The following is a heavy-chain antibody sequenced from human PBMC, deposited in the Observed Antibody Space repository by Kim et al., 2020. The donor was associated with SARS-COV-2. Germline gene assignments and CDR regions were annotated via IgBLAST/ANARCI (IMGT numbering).Heavy chain of an antibody. J-gene: IGHJ4*02. D-gene: IGHD2-2*02. CDR1: GFTFSSYA. Sequence: GGSLRLSCAASGFTFSSYAMHWVRQAPGKGLEWVAVISYDGSNKYYADSVKGRFTISRDNSKNTLYLQMNSLRAEDTAVYYCAREGYMFPFDYCGQGTLV. V-gene: IGHV3-30*04. CDR3: AREGYMFPFDY. CDR2: ISYDGSNK.